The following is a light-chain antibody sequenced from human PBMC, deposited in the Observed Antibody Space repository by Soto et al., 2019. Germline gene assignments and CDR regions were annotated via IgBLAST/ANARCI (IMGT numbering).Light chain of an antibody. CDR3: QQYAKLGIFT. CDR2: DAS. J-gene: IGKJ3*01. Sequence: DIQMTQSPSSLSASVGDRVTITCQASQDISNYLNWYQQKPGKAPKLLIYDASNLETGVTSRFSGSGSGTEFTFTISSLQPEDIATYYCQQYAKLGIFTFGPGTKVDIK. CDR1: QDISNY. V-gene: IGKV1-33*01.